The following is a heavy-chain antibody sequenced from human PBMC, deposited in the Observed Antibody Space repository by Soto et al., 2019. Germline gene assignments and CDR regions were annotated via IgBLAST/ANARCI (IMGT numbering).Heavy chain of an antibody. J-gene: IGHJ6*02. CDR2: IHRDEIEK. Sequence: GGSLRLSCAASTFPFSTYWMTWVRQAPGKGLEWVANIHRDEIEKYYMDSVKGRFTISRDNAKNSLYLQMTSLRAGDTAVYYCAGGNALDVWGQGTTVTVSS. CDR3: AGGNALDV. V-gene: IGHV3-7*01. CDR1: TFPFSTYW.